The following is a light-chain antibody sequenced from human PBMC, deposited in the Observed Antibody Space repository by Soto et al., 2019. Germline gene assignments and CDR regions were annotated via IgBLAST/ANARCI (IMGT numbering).Light chain of an antibody. J-gene: IGKJ1*01. CDR1: ETVNSNY. CDR3: QQYGSSRT. CDR2: GAS. V-gene: IGKV3-20*01. Sequence: DIVLTQSPSTLSLSPGERATLSCRASETVNSNYLAWYQQKRGQAPRLLIYGASRRATGIPDRFSGSGSGTDFTLTITRLEPEDFAVYYCQQYGSSRTFGQGTKVDIK.